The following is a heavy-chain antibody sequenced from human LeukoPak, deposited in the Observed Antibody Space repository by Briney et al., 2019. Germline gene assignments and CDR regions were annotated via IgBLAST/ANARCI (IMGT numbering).Heavy chain of an antibody. CDR2: IYYSGST. CDR1: GGSISSSSYY. Sequence: SETLSLTCTVSGGSISSSSYYWGWIRQPPGKGLEWIGSIYYSGSTYYNPSLKSRVTISVDTSKNQFSLKLSSVTAADTAVYYCARHVSVEMATIAYWGQGTLVTVSS. V-gene: IGHV4-39*01. J-gene: IGHJ4*02. CDR3: ARHVSVEMATIAY. D-gene: IGHD5-24*01.